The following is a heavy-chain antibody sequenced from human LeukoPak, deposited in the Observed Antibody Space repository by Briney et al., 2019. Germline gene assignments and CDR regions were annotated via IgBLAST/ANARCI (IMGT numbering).Heavy chain of an antibody. V-gene: IGHV3-30*04. CDR3: ARDQGGDGGFDY. Sequence: GRSLRLSCAASGFTFSTYAMHWVRQAPGKGLEWVAVISYDGNKKYYADSVKGRFTISRDNSKNTLYPQMISLRAEDTAVYYCARDQGGDGGFDYWGQGILVTVSS. CDR1: GFTFSTYA. CDR2: ISYDGNKK. D-gene: IGHD2-21*01. J-gene: IGHJ4*02.